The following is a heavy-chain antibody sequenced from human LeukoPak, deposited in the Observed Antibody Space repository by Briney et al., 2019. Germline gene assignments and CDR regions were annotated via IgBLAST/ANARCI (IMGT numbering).Heavy chain of an antibody. D-gene: IGHD3-10*01. J-gene: IGHJ4*02. CDR2: IYHSGST. V-gene: IGHV4-38-2*02. CDR3: ARAEFYYGSGSYYDDY. Sequence: PSETLSLTCTVSGYSISSGYYWGWIRQPPGKGLERIGSIYHSGSTYYNPSLKSRVTISVDTSKNQFSLKLSSVTAADTAVYYCARAEFYYGSGSYYDDYWGQGTLVTVSS. CDR1: GYSISSGYY.